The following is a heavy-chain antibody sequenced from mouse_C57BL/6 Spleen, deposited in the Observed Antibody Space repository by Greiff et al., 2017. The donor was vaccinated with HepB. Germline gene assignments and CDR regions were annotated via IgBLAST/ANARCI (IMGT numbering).Heavy chain of an antibody. V-gene: IGHV1-19*01. D-gene: IGHD2-2*01. CDR3: ARRVTTDAYFDY. J-gene: IGHJ2*01. CDR2: INPYNGGT. CDR1: GYTFTDYY. Sequence: EVQLQQSGPVLVKPGASVKMSCKASGYTFTDYYMNWVKQSHGKSLEWIGVINPYNGGTSYNQKFKGTATLTVEKSSSTAYMELNSLTSEDSAVYYCARRVTTDAYFDYWGQGTTLTVSS.